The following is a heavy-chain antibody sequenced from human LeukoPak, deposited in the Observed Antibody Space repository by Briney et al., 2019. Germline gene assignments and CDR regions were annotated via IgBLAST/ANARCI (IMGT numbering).Heavy chain of an antibody. CDR1: GFPFSSYA. Sequence: GGSLRLSCAASGFPFSSYAMSWVRQAPGKWLEWVSAMSNSGGRTNYADSVKGRFTISRDNSKNTLYLQMDSLRAEDTAVYYCAKDSRGSYYYYYMDVWGKGTTVTVSS. CDR2: MSNSGGRT. D-gene: IGHD6-25*01. CDR3: AKDSRGSYYYYYMDV. J-gene: IGHJ6*03. V-gene: IGHV3-23*01.